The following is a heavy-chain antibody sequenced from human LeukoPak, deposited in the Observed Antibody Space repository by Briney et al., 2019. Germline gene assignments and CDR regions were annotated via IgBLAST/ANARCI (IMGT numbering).Heavy chain of an antibody. Sequence: GESLKISCEGSGFNFNDAWMSWIRQAPGKGLEWVGRVRTTAEGETTDYAAPVRGRFIISRDDSKNMVFLQMNRLETEDTAIYYCTAGLGKTDDDSWGQGTLVTVSS. J-gene: IGHJ4*02. V-gene: IGHV3-15*01. CDR3: TAGLGKTDDDS. D-gene: IGHD4-11*01. CDR2: VRTTAEGETT. CDR1: GFNFNDAW.